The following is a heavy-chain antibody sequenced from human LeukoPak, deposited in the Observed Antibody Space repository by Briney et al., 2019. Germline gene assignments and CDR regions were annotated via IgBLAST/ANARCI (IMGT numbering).Heavy chain of an antibody. CDR3: ARAPFCSSVSCYRTNNWLDP. Sequence: RASVKVSCKTSGYTFTRYGVSWVRQAPGQGLEWMGWIRGNNDNTNYAQRVQDRITMTTDTSTSTAYMELRSLRSDDTAVYYCARAPFCSSVSCYRTNNWLDPWGQGTLVTVSS. CDR1: GYTFTRYG. D-gene: IGHD2-2*01. V-gene: IGHV1-18*01. J-gene: IGHJ5*02. CDR2: IRGNNDNT.